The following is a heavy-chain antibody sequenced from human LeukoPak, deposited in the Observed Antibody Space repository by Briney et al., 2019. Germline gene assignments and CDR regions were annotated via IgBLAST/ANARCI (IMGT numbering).Heavy chain of an antibody. CDR1: GFTFSSYA. Sequence: WGSLRLSCAASGFTFSSYAMSWVRPAPGKGLEWVSAISGSGGSTYYADSVKGRFTISRDNSKNTLYLQMNSLRAEDTAVYYCAKVRVGATNWFDPWGQGTLVTVSS. CDR2: ISGSGGST. CDR3: AKVRVGATNWFDP. D-gene: IGHD1-26*01. V-gene: IGHV3-23*01. J-gene: IGHJ5*02.